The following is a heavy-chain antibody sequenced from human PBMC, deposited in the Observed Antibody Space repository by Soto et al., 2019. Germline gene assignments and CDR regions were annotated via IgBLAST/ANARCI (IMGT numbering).Heavy chain of an antibody. CDR3: ARGGYSYGLNTRYYSYGMDV. CDR2: ISAYNGNT. CDR1: GYTFTSYG. J-gene: IGHJ6*02. D-gene: IGHD5-18*01. V-gene: IGHV1-18*01. Sequence: ASVKVSCKASGYTFTSYGISWVRQAPGQGLEWMGWISAYNGNTNYAQKLQGRVTMTTDTSTSTAYMELRSLRSDDTAVYYCARGGYSYGLNTRYYSYGMDVWGQGTTVTVSS.